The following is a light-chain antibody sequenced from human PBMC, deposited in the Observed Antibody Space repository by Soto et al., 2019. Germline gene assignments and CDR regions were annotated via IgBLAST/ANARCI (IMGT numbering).Light chain of an antibody. Sequence: EILLTHSPATLSLSPGEGATLSCRASQNVHTYLAWYQQTPGQAPRLLIYDASNRATGIPARFSGSGSGTDFTLTISSLEPEDFAVYYCQQRSSWPITFGQGTRLEIK. V-gene: IGKV3-11*01. CDR3: QQRSSWPIT. CDR1: QNVHTY. J-gene: IGKJ5*01. CDR2: DAS.